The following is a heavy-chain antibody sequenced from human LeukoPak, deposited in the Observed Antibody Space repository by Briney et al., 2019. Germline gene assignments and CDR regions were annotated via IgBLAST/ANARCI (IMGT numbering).Heavy chain of an antibody. J-gene: IGHJ4*02. D-gene: IGHD1-26*01. CDR1: GYTFTSYD. V-gene: IGHV1-8*01. CDR3: ASLVGATVYYFDY. Sequence: ASVKVSCKASGYTFTSYDINWVRQATGQGLEWMGWMNPNSGNTGYAQKFQGRVTMTRNTSISTAYMELSSLRAEDTAVYYCASLVGATVYYFDYWGQGTLVTVSS. CDR2: MNPNSGNT.